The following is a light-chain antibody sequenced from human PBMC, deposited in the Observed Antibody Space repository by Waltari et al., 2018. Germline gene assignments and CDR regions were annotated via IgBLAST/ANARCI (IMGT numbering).Light chain of an antibody. CDR1: SGSIATHY. V-gene: IGLV6-57*01. J-gene: IGLJ2*01. Sequence: NLMLTQPHSVSESPGKTVTISCTPSSGSIATHYVQWYQQRPGGSPTTVIYEGNQRPYGVPDRFSGSIYTSSDSASLTISGLRPEDEADYYCQSYDNNNPVVFGGGTKLIVL. CDR2: EGN. CDR3: QSYDNNNPVV.